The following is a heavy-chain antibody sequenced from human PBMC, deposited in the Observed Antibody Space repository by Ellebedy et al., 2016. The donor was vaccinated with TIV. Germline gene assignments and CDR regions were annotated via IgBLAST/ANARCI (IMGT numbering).Heavy chain of an antibody. CDR3: ARGGGSWSFDY. D-gene: IGHD1-26*01. CDR2: IIPIFGTA. J-gene: IGHJ4*02. V-gene: IGHV1-69*06. CDR1: RGTFSSYA. Sequence: SVKVSXKASRGTFSSYAISWVRQAPGQGLEWMGGIIPIFGTANNAQKFQGRVTITADKSTSTAYMELSSLRSEDTAVYYCARGGGSWSFDYWGQGTLVTVSS.